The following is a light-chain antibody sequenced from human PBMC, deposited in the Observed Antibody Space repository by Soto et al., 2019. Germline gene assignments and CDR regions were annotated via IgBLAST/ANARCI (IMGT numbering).Light chain of an antibody. V-gene: IGKV1-39*01. J-gene: IGKJ1*01. CDR3: QQSYSTLWT. CDR1: QSISSY. Sequence: DIQMTQSPSSLSASVGDRVTITCRASQSISSYLNWYQQKPGKAPKLLIYAASSLQGGVPSRFSGSGSGTDFSLTISSLQPEDFATYYCQQSYSTLWTFGKGTKVDIK. CDR2: AAS.